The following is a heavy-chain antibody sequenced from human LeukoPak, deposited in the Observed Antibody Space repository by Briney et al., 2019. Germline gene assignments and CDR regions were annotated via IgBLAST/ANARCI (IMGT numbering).Heavy chain of an antibody. CDR1: GFTFSSYS. V-gene: IGHV3-33*08. J-gene: IGHJ6*02. Sequence: GGSLRLSCAASGFTFSSYSMNWVRQAPGKGLEWVAVIWYDGSNKYYADSVKGRFTISRDNSKNTLYLQMNSLRAEDTAVYYCARDTVTKQEAYGMDVWGQGTTVTVSS. CDR2: IWYDGSNK. D-gene: IGHD4-17*01. CDR3: ARDTVTKQEAYGMDV.